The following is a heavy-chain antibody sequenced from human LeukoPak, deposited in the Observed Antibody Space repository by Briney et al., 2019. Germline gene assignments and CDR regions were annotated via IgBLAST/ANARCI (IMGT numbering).Heavy chain of an antibody. CDR1: GYSINSGYY. Sequence: SEALSLTCTVSGYSINSGYYWGWIRQPPGKGLEWIGSIYHSGSTYYNPSLKSRVTISVDTSKNQFSLKLSSVTAADTAVYYCARARGGDRYYYYYMDVWGKGTTVTVSS. V-gene: IGHV4-38-2*02. CDR3: ARARGGDRYYYYYMDV. CDR2: IYHSGST. D-gene: IGHD2-21*02. J-gene: IGHJ6*03.